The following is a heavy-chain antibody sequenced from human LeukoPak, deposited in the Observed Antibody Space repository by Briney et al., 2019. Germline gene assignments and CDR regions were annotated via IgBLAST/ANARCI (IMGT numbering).Heavy chain of an antibody. CDR1: GFTFSNYG. CDR2: ISGTGGST. V-gene: IGHV3-23*01. Sequence: PGGSLRLSCAASGFTFSNYGMSWVRQAPGEGLEWVSIISGTGGSTEYAESVKGRFTISRDNSKNTLYLQMNSLRAEDTAVYYCAKGHYYDSGGYLYYFDYWGQGTLVTVSS. D-gene: IGHD3-22*01. J-gene: IGHJ4*02. CDR3: AKGHYYDSGGYLYYFDY.